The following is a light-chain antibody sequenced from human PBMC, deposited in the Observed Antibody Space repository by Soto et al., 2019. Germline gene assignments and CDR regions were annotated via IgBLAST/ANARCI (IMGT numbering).Light chain of an antibody. J-gene: IGKJ1*01. CDR1: QSVSSN. V-gene: IGKV3-15*01. CDR2: GAS. CDR3: QQYNNWPRT. Sequence: EIIMKQSPATLSVSPLEIATLCFMASQSVSSNLAWYQQKPGQAPRLLIYGASTRATGIPARFGGSGSGTEFTLTISSLQSEDFAVYYCQQYNNWPRTFGLGTKVDIK.